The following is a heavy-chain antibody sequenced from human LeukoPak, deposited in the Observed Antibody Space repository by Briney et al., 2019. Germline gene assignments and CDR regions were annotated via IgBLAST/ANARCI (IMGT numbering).Heavy chain of an antibody. D-gene: IGHD3-9*01. J-gene: IGHJ4*02. CDR2: ISSSSSYI. V-gene: IGHV3-21*01. CDR3: AGQGILTGYSPPAYYFDS. Sequence: GGSLRLSCAASGVTFSSYSMNWVRQAPGKGLEWVSSISSSSSYIYYADSMKGRFTISRDTSKNTLYLQMNSVRGEDTAVYYCAGQGILTGYSPPAYYFDSWGQGTLVTVSS. CDR1: GVTFSSYS.